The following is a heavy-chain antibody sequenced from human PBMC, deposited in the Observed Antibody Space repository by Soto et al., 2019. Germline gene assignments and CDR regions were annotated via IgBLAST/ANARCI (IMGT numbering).Heavy chain of an antibody. CDR1: GYTFTSYG. CDR3: ARGMGCSSTSCYPPHFDY. D-gene: IGHD2-2*01. J-gene: IGHJ4*02. CDR2: ISAYNGNT. V-gene: IGHV1-18*01. Sequence: ASVKVSCKASGYTFTSYGINWVRQAPGQGLEWMGWISAYNGNTNYAQKLQGRVTMTTDTSTSTAYMELRSLRSDDTAVYYCARGMGCSSTSCYPPHFDYWGQGTLVTVSS.